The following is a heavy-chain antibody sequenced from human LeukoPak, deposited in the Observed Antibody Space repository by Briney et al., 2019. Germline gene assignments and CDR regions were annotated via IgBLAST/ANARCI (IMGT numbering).Heavy chain of an antibody. CDR1: GVSISSYY. J-gene: IGHJ5*02. V-gene: IGHV4-59*01. CDR3: ARDYAVAGTGWFDP. D-gene: IGHD6-19*01. Sequence: SETLSLTCTVSGVSISSYYWSWVRQPPGKGLGLVGYIYYSGSTNYNPSLKSRVTISVDTSKNQFSLRLSSVTAADTAVYYCARDYAVAGTGWFDPWGQGTLVTVPS. CDR2: IYYSGST.